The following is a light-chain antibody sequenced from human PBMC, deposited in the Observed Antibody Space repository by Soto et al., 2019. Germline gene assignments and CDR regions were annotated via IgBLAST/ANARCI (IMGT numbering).Light chain of an antibody. CDR3: SSYARSTTLV. CDR1: TSDVGGFNF. CDR2: EVT. Sequence: QSVLTQPASVSGSPGQSITISCTGTTSDVGGFNFVSWYQQSPGKAPKLIIYEVTNRPSVVSERFSGSKSGNTASLTISGLQTADEADYCCSSYARSTTLVFGGGTKLTVL. J-gene: IGLJ3*02. V-gene: IGLV2-14*01.